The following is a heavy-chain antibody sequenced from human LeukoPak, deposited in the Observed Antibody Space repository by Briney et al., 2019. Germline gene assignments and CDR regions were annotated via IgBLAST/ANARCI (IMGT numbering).Heavy chain of an antibody. D-gene: IGHD3-3*01. CDR1: GGSISSGGYS. Sequence: PSETLSLTCAVSGGSISSGGYSWSWIRQPPGKGLEWIGYIYHSGSTYYNPSLNGRVTISVDRSKNQFSLKLSSVTAADTAVYYCARGKRGFWSAIGDWFDPWGQGTLVTVSS. J-gene: IGHJ5*02. CDR3: ARGKRGFWSAIGDWFDP. V-gene: IGHV4-30-2*01. CDR2: IYHSGST.